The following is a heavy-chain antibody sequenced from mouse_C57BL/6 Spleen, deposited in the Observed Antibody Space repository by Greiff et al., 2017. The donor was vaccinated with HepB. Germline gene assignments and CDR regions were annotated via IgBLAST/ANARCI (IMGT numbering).Heavy chain of an antibody. CDR3: ARPHINYVAMDY. Sequence: EVKLVESGGGLVKPGGSLKLSCAASGFTFSDYGMHWVRQAPEKGLEWVAYISSGSSTIYYADTVKGRFTISRDNAKNTLFLQMTSLRSEDTAMYYCARPHINYVAMDYWGQGTSVTVSS. D-gene: IGHD2-5*01. CDR2: ISSGSSTI. V-gene: IGHV5-17*01. J-gene: IGHJ4*01. CDR1: GFTFSDYG.